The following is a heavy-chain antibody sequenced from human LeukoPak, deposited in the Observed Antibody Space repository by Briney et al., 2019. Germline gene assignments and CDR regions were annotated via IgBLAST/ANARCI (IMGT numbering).Heavy chain of an antibody. J-gene: IGHJ4*02. D-gene: IGHD6-19*01. CDR3: ARLDSSGWYYFDY. V-gene: IGHV4-59*08. Sequence: SETLSLTCTVSGGSISSYYWSWIRQPPGKGLEWIGYIYYSGSTNYNPSLKSRVTISVDTSKNQFSLKLSSVTAADTAAYYCARLDSSGWYYFDYWGQGTLVTVSS. CDR1: GGSISSYY. CDR2: IYYSGST.